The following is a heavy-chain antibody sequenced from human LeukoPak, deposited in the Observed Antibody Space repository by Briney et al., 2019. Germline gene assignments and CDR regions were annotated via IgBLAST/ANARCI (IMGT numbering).Heavy chain of an antibody. CDR3: AGDRHGDYASEY. CDR2: ISSSSSTI. Sequence: PGGSLRLSCVASGFTFTSYSMNWARQAPGKGLEWVSYISSSSSTIYYADSVKGRFTISRDNAQNSLYLQMNSLRDEDTAVYYCAGDRHGDYASEYWGQGTLVTVSS. CDR1: GFTFTSYS. D-gene: IGHD4-17*01. V-gene: IGHV3-48*02. J-gene: IGHJ4*02.